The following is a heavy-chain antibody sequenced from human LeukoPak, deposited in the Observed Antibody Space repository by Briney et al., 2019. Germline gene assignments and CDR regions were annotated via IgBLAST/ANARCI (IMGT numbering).Heavy chain of an antibody. D-gene: IGHD6-13*01. V-gene: IGHV3-30*18. Sequence: GRSLRLSCAASGLTFSSYGMHWVRQAPGKGLEWVAVISYDGSNKYYADSVKGRFTISRDNSKNTLYLQMNSLRAEDTAVYYCAKDARVKSSWSEFDYWGQGTLVTVSS. CDR3: AKDARVKSSWSEFDY. CDR2: ISYDGSNK. CDR1: GLTFSSYG. J-gene: IGHJ4*02.